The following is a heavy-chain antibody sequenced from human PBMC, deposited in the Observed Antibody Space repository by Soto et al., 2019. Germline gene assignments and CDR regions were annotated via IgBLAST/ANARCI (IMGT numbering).Heavy chain of an antibody. CDR2: ISYDGSNK. J-gene: IGHJ3*02. CDR1: GFTFSSYG. CDR3: AKRDCGGDGYSFDAFDI. D-gene: IGHD2-21*02. V-gene: IGHV3-30*18. Sequence: QVQLVESGGGVVQPGRSLRLSCAASGFTFSSYGMHWVRQAPGKGLEWVAVISYDGSNKYYADSVKGRFTISRDNSKNTLYLQMNSLRAEDTAVYYCAKRDCGGDGYSFDAFDIWGQGTMVTVSS.